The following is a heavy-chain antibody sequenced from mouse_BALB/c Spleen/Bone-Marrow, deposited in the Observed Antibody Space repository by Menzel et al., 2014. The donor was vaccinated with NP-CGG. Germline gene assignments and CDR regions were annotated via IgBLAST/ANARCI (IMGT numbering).Heavy chain of an antibody. CDR3: SREPSNWGYY. Sequence: VQLQESGAELARPGASVKLSCKTSGYTFTTYWMQWVKQRPGQGLEWIGAIYPGEGDTRYTQKFKGKATLTADKSSSTAYIQLSNLTSEDSAVYYCSREPSNWGYYWGQGTTLTVSS. CDR2: IYPGEGDT. V-gene: IGHV1-87*01. J-gene: IGHJ2*01. CDR1: GYTFTTYW.